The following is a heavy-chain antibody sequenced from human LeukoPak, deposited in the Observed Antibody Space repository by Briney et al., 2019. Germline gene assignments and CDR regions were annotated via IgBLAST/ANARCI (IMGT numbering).Heavy chain of an antibody. CDR2: ISAYNGNT. CDR3: ARYPYSTRWGDYPTANDY. D-gene: IGHD4-17*01. V-gene: IGHV1-18*01. CDR1: GGTFSSYG. J-gene: IGHJ4*02. Sequence: ASVKVSCKASGGTFSSYGISWVRQAPGQGLEWMGWISAYNGNTNYAQKLQGRVTMTTDTSTSTAYMELRSLRSDDTAVYYCARYPYSTRWGDYPTANDYWGQGTLVTVSS.